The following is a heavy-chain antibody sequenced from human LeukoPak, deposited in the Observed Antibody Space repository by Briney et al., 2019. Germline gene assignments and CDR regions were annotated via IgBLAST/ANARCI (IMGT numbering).Heavy chain of an antibody. D-gene: IGHD1-1*01. Sequence: SETLSLTCTVSGGSINNYYWSWIRQPPGKGLEWIGTIYYSGSTYYNPSLKSRVTISVDTSKNQFSLKLSSVTAPDTAVYYCARHEDRNWYFDHWGQGTLVTVSS. CDR2: IYYSGST. CDR3: ARHEDRNWYFDH. V-gene: IGHV4-59*04. J-gene: IGHJ4*02. CDR1: GGSINNYY.